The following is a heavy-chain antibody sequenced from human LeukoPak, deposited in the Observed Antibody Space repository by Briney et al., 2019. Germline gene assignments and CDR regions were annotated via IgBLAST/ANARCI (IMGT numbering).Heavy chain of an antibody. CDR1: GFTFSSYS. CDR2: ISSSSSYI. Sequence: GSLRLSCAASGFTFSSYSMNWVRQAPGKGLEWVSSISSSSSYIFYADSVKGRFTISRDNAKNSLYLQMNSLSAEDTALYYCARGNYCSGSSCYSTDYWGQGTLVTVSS. D-gene: IGHD2-15*01. J-gene: IGHJ4*02. CDR3: ARGNYCSGSSCYSTDY. V-gene: IGHV3-21*01.